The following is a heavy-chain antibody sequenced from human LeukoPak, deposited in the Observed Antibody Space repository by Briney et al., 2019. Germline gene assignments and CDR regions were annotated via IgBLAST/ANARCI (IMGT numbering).Heavy chain of an antibody. D-gene: IGHD5-24*01. V-gene: IGHV3-30-3*01. CDR1: GFTFSGYA. CDR3: ARDKEMATITYYFDY. CDR2: ISYDGSNK. Sequence: GGSLRLSCAASGFTFSGYAMHWVRQAPGKGLEWVAVISYDGSNKYYADSVKGRFTISRDNSKNTLYLQMNSLRAEDTAVYYCARDKEMATITYYFDYWGQGTLVTVSS. J-gene: IGHJ4*02.